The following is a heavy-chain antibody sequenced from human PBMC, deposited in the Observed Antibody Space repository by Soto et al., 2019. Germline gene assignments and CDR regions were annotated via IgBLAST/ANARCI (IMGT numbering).Heavy chain of an antibody. D-gene: IGHD6-6*01. V-gene: IGHV4-34*01. J-gene: IGHJ4*02. Sequence: PSETLSLTCAVYGGSVNGYYWNWIRQPPGKGLEWIGEINHTGGTHYNPSLKSRVTISVDTSKNQFSLKVRSVTAADTAVYYCARYSSSYFDYWGQGSRVTVSS. CDR1: GGSVNGYY. CDR2: INHTGGT. CDR3: ARYSSSYFDY.